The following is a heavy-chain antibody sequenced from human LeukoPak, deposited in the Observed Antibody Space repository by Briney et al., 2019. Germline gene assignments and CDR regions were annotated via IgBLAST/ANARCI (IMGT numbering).Heavy chain of an antibody. J-gene: IGHJ4*02. D-gene: IGHD6-19*01. CDR3: ARDPSSTSGWYIYFDY. CDR1: GFTFNNYG. V-gene: IGHV1-18*01. CDR2: ISAYNGDT. Sequence: GASVKVSCKASGFTFNNYGISWARQAPGQGLEWMGWISAYNGDTHYEQKLQGRVTLTTDTSTRTAYMELRSLRSDDTAMYYCARDPSSTSGWYIYFDYWGQGTLVTVSP.